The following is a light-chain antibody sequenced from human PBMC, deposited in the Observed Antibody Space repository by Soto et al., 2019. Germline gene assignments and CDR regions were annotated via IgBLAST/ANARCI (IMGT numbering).Light chain of an antibody. CDR2: GAS. J-gene: IGKJ1*01. Sequence: GVKQSAGTLSLSPGERATLSCRASQSVSNNYLAWYQQKPGQAPRLLIYGASNRATGIPDRFSGSGSGTDFTLTISRLEPEDFAVYYCQQYGSSPWAFGPGTKVDIK. CDR3: QQYGSSPWA. CDR1: QSVSNNY. V-gene: IGKV3-20*01.